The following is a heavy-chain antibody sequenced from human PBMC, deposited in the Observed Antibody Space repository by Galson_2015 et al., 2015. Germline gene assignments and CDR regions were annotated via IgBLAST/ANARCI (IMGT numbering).Heavy chain of an antibody. CDR1: GFTFSSYS. CDR2: ISSSSSTI. J-gene: IGHJ4*02. V-gene: IGHV3-48*02. Sequence: SLRLSCAASGFTFSSYSMNWVRQAPGKGLEWVSYISSSSSTIYYADSVKGRFTISRDNAKNSLYLQMNSLRDEDTAVYYCARGEFYYDFWSGYYMGGHFDYWGQGTLVTVSS. D-gene: IGHD3-3*01. CDR3: ARGEFYYDFWSGYYMGGHFDY.